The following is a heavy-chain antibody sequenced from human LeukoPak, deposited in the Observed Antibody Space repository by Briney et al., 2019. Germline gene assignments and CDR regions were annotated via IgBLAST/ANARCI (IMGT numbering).Heavy chain of an antibody. CDR3: ARLHCSSTSCYEAGREYNWFDP. Sequence: SQTLSLTCTVSGGSISSGSYYWSWIRQPAGKGLEWIGRIYTSGSTNYNPSLKSRVTISLDMSKNQFSLKLSSVTAADTAVYYCARLHCSSTSCYEAGREYNWFDPWGQGTLVTVSS. J-gene: IGHJ5*02. CDR1: GGSISSGSYY. D-gene: IGHD2-2*01. V-gene: IGHV4-61*02. CDR2: IYTSGST.